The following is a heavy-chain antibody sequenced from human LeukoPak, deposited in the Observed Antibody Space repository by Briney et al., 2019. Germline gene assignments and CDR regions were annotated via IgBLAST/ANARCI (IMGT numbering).Heavy chain of an antibody. CDR2: ISYDGTDE. D-gene: IGHD2-15*01. CDR1: GFIFSYYA. J-gene: IGHJ4*02. Sequence: PGGSLRLSCTASGFIFSYYAMHWVRQAPGKGLEWVAIISYDGTDENFADSVEGRFTISRDNSMNTLYLQMNSLRAEDTAVYYCARDSSRDRDFDYWGQGTLVTVSS. V-gene: IGHV3-30*07. CDR3: ARDSSRDRDFDY.